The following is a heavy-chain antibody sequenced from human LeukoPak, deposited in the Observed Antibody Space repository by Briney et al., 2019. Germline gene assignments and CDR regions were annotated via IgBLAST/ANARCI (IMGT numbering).Heavy chain of an antibody. CDR2: SNTGNGDT. J-gene: IGHJ4*02. Sequence: GASVKVSCKASGYTFTTYAVHWVRQAPGQRLEWTGWSNTGNGDTKYSQEFQGRVTITRDTSASTAYMELSSLRSEDMAVYFCARSKSAWDPFDYWGQGTLVTVSS. V-gene: IGHV1-3*02. CDR1: GYTFTTYA. D-gene: IGHD1-26*01. CDR3: ARSKSAWDPFDY.